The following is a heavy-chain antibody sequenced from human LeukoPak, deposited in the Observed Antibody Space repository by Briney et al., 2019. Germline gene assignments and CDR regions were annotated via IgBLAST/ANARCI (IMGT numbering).Heavy chain of an antibody. CDR1: GYSFTSYW. V-gene: IGHV5-51*01. D-gene: IGHD3-3*01. Sequence: GESLEISCKGSGYSFTSYWIGWVRQMPGKGLEWMGIIYPGDSDTRYSPSFQGQVTISADKSISTAYLQWSSLKASDTAMYYCARLMGITIFGVVTNNWFDPWGQGTLVTVSS. CDR2: IYPGDSDT. CDR3: ARLMGITIFGVVTNNWFDP. J-gene: IGHJ5*02.